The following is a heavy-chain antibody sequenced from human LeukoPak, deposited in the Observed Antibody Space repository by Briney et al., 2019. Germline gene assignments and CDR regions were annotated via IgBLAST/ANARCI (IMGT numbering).Heavy chain of an antibody. V-gene: IGHV1-69*05. CDR3: ARATLRDCGGDCYSRGKYYSDY. D-gene: IGHD2-21*02. Sequence: SVKVSCKASGGTFSSYAISWVRQAPGQGLEWMGGIIPIFGTANYAQKFQGRVTITTDESTSTAYMELSSLRSEDTAVYYCARATLRDCGGDCYSRGKYYSDYWGQGTLVTVSS. CDR1: GGTFSSYA. J-gene: IGHJ4*02. CDR2: IIPIFGTA.